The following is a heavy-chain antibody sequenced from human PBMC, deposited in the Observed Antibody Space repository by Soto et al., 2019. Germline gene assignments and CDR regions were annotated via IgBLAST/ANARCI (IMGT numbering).Heavy chain of an antibody. CDR2: IATNVSNR. D-gene: IGHD4-17*01. J-gene: IGHJ1*01. CDR3: AGAYLRRNPLIGPYFPLGMER. V-gene: IGHV3-23*04. Sequence: VQLEESGGGLVQPGGSLRLSCAASGISFPTYAMSWVRQAPGKGLEWVSTIATNVSNRHYADFVKGRFTISRDNSKNTASLQNNSPKAKDTAVYFCAGAYLRRNPLIGPYFPLGMERWGQGAPVT. CDR1: GISFPTYA.